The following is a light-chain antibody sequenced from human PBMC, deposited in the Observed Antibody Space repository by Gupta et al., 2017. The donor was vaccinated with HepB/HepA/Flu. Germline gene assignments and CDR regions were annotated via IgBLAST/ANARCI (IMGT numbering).Light chain of an antibody. V-gene: IGLV1-44*01. CDR1: SSIIGSNT. CDR2: SNN. J-gene: IGLJ1*01. Sequence: QSVLTQAPSASGTPGQRVTISCSGSSSIIGSNTVNWYQQPPGTAPKLLIYSNNQRPSGVTDRFSGSKSGTSASLAISGLQSEDEADYYCAAWDDSLNGFYVFGTGTKVTVL. CDR3: AAWDDSLNGFYV.